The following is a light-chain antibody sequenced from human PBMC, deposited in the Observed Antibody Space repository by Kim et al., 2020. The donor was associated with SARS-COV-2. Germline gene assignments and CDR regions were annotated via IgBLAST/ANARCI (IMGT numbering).Light chain of an antibody. CDR2: DVS. Sequence: GQSITVSCTGTSSDVGGYNYVSWYQQHPGKAPKLMIYDVSKRPSGVSNRFSDSKSGNTASLTISGLQAEDEADYYCSSYTTSNSWVFGGGTQLTVL. V-gene: IGLV2-14*03. J-gene: IGLJ3*02. CDR3: SSYTTSNSWV. CDR1: SSDVGGYNY.